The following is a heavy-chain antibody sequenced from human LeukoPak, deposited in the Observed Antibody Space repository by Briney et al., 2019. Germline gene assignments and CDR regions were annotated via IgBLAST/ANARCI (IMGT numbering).Heavy chain of an antibody. CDR3: ARDEEGDCGGDCHNWFAP. D-gene: IGHD2-21*02. Sequence: GASVKVSCKASGGTFSSHFISWVRQAPGQGLEWMGGINPIFGTDHYAQKFQDRVTITADISTNTVYMELSNLRSEDTAMYYCARDEEGDCGGDCHNWFAPWGQGTLVTVSS. J-gene: IGHJ5*02. V-gene: IGHV1-69*06. CDR1: GGTFSSHF. CDR2: INPIFGTD.